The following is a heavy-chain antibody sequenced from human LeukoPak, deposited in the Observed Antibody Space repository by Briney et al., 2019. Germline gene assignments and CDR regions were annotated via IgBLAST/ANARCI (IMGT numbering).Heavy chain of an antibody. Sequence: SETLSLTCAVYGGSFSGYYWSWIPQPPGKGLEWIGEINHSGSTNYNPSLKSRVTISVDTSKNQFSLKLSSVTAADTAVYYCARGRERFVDALGAFDIWGQGTMVTVSS. CDR2: INHSGST. V-gene: IGHV4-34*01. J-gene: IGHJ3*02. CDR3: ARGRERFVDALGAFDI. D-gene: IGHD3-10*01. CDR1: GGSFSGYY.